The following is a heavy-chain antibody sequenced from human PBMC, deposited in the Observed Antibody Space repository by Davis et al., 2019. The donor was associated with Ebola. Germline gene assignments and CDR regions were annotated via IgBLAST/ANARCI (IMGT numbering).Heavy chain of an antibody. CDR2: ISGSGGST. V-gene: IGHV3-23*01. CDR3: AKDPRPRYYYDSSGSPAFDY. CDR1: GFTFSSYA. J-gene: IGHJ4*02. Sequence: PGGSLRLSCAASGFTFSSYAMSWVRQAPGKGLEWVSAISGSGGSTYYADSVKGRFTISRDNSKNTLYLQMNSLRAEDTAVYYCAKDPRPRYYYDSSGSPAFDYWGQGTLVTVSP. D-gene: IGHD3-22*01.